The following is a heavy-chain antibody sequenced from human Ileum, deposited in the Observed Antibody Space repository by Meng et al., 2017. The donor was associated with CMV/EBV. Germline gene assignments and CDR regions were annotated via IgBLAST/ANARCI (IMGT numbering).Heavy chain of an antibody. V-gene: IGHV3-74*01. Sequence: GESLKISCAGSGLSINGYWIHWVRQPPGKGLVWVSRISSDAGSTGYADSVQGRFTISRDNSKNTLSLQMNSLRAEDTAVYYCAREVTINYGASHFDYWGQGTLVTVSS. CDR1: GLSINGYW. D-gene: IGHD4-11*01. CDR2: ISSDAGST. CDR3: AREVTINYGASHFDY. J-gene: IGHJ4*01.